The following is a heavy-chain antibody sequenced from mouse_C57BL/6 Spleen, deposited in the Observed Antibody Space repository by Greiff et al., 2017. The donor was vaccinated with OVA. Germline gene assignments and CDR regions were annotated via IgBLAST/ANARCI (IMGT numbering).Heavy chain of an antibody. CDR1: GYAFSSYW. CDR2: IYPGDGDT. J-gene: IGHJ2*01. CDR3: ARSGYDYDYYFDY. V-gene: IGHV1-80*01. D-gene: IGHD2-4*01. Sequence: QVQLQQSGAELVKPGASVKISCKASGYAFSSYWMNWVKQRPGKGLEWIGQIYPGDGDTNYNGKFKGKATLTADKSSSTAYMQLSSLTSEDSAVYFCARSGYDYDYYFDYWGQGTTLTVSS.